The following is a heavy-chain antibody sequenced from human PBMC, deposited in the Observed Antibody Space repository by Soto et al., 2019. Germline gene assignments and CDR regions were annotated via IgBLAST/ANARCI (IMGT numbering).Heavy chain of an antibody. D-gene: IGHD3-22*01. Sequence: GASVKVSCKASGYTFTSYGISWVRQAPGQGLEWMGWISAYNGNTNYAQKLQGRVTMTTDTSTSTAYMELRSLRSDDTAVYYCAREKSYYDSSGFLDPWGQGTLVTVSS. V-gene: IGHV1-18*01. J-gene: IGHJ5*02. CDR2: ISAYNGNT. CDR3: AREKSYYDSSGFLDP. CDR1: GYTFTSYG.